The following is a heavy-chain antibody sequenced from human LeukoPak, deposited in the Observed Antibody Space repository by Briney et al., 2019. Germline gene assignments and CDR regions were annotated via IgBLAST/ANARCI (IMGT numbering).Heavy chain of an antibody. CDR1: GFTFSTYI. Sequence: KTGGSLRLSCAASGFTFSTYIMDWVRQTPGKGLEWVSSIGTSTSYIYYADSVKGRFTISRDNAKNSLYLQMNSLKAEDTAVCYCARDRGTIFGVVTIYYYYYMDVWGKGTTVTVSS. CDR3: ARDRGTIFGVVTIYYYYYMDV. J-gene: IGHJ6*03. D-gene: IGHD3-3*01. V-gene: IGHV3-21*01. CDR2: IGTSTSYI.